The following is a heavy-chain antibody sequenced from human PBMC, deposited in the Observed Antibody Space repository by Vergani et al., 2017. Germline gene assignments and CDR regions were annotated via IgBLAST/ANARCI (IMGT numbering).Heavy chain of an antibody. CDR1: GFTFSNAW. V-gene: IGHV3-15*01. Sequence: EVQLVESGGGLVKPGGSLRLSCAASGFTFSNAWMSWVRQAPGKGLEWVGRIKSKTDGGTTDYAAPVKGRFTISRDDSKNTLYLQMNSLRAEDTAVYYCAKGRHYSSSWYPVDAFDIWGQGTMVTVSS. CDR3: AKGRHYSSSWYPVDAFDI. D-gene: IGHD6-13*01. J-gene: IGHJ3*02. CDR2: IKSKTDGGTT.